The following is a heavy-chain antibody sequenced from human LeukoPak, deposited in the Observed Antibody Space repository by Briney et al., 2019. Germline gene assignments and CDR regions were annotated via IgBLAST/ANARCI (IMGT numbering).Heavy chain of an antibody. J-gene: IGHJ6*02. CDR2: ISHDGTNK. D-gene: IGHD2-2*02. CDR3: AKVVVDCGITSCYRFPDYYYYGMDV. Sequence: GGSLRLSCAASGFTFSSYAMHSVRQAPGKGLEWVAVISHDGTNKYYANSVKGRFTISRDNSKNTLYLQMNSLRAEDTTIYYCAKVVVDCGITSCYRFPDYYYYGMDVWGQGTTVTVSS. CDR1: GFTFSSYA. V-gene: IGHV3-30*18.